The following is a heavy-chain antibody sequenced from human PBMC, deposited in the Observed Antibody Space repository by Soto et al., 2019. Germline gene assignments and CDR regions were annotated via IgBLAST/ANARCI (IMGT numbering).Heavy chain of an antibody. D-gene: IGHD5-12*01. CDR1: GFTFTSYA. CDR3: AKRSPYIVATD. V-gene: IGHV3-23*01. Sequence: GGSLRLSCAASGFTFTSYAMSWVRQAPGKGLEWVSVISGSGGNTYYADSVKGRFTISRDDSKNTLYLQMNSLRAEDTAMYYCAKRSPYIVATDWGRGTLVTVSS. J-gene: IGHJ1*01. CDR2: ISGSGGNT.